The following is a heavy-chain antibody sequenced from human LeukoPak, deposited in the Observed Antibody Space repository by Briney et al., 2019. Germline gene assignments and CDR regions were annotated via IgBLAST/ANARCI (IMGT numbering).Heavy chain of an antibody. Sequence: ASVKVSCKASGGTFSSYAISWVRQAPGQGLEWMGGIIPIFGTANYAQKFQGRVTITTDESTSTAYMELSSLRSEDTAVYYCARVRARYCSSTSCYQYDYWGQGTLVTVSS. CDR2: IIPIFGTA. CDR1: GGTFSSYA. D-gene: IGHD2-2*01. CDR3: ARVRARYCSSTSCYQYDY. V-gene: IGHV1-69*05. J-gene: IGHJ4*02.